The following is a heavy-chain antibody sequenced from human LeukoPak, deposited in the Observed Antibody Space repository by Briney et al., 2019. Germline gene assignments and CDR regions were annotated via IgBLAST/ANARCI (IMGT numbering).Heavy chain of an antibody. CDR2: IDYSGNT. D-gene: IGHD6-19*01. CDR1: GGSISSYY. CDR3: AREGKLTGYFGGLGFNY. J-gene: IGHJ4*02. Sequence: PSETLSLTCTVSGGSISSYYWSWIRQAPGKGLEWIANIDYSGNTIYNPALKSRVTMSVDTSKNQFSLNLTSVTAADTAVYYCAREGKLTGYFGGLGFNYWGQGILVTVSS. V-gene: IGHV4-59*01.